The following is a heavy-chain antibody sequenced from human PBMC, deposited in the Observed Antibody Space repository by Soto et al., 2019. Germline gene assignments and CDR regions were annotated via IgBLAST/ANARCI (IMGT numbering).Heavy chain of an antibody. D-gene: IGHD3-22*01. J-gene: IGHJ4*02. CDR2: ISGSGGST. CDR1: GFTFSSYA. Sequence: EVQLLESGGGLVQPGGSLRLSCAASGFTFSSYAMSWVRQAPGKGLEWVSAISGSGGSTYYADSVKGRFTISRDNSKNTLYLQMNSLRAEDTAVYYCAKDPITMIVVAKEDLDYWGQGTLVTVSS. V-gene: IGHV3-23*01. CDR3: AKDPITMIVVAKEDLDY.